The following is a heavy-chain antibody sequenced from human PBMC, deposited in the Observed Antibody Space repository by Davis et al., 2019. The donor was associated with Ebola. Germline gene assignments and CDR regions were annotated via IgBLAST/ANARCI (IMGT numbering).Heavy chain of an antibody. J-gene: IGHJ4*02. CDR3: ARVAGSYYFDY. Sequence: PGSPLKISCAASGFTFSSYSMNWVRQAPGKGLEWVSSISSSSSYIYYADSVKGRFTISRDNAKNSLYLQMNSLRAEDTAVYYCARVAGSYYFDYWGQGTLVTVSS. V-gene: IGHV3-21*01. CDR2: ISSSSSYI. D-gene: IGHD1-26*01. CDR1: GFTFSSYS.